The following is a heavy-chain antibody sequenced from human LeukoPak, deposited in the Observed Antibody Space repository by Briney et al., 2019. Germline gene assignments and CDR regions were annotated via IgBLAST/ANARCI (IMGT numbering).Heavy chain of an antibody. Sequence: SETLSLTCTVSGGSISSYYWSWIRQPAGKGLEWIGRIYTSGSTNYNPSLKSRVTISVDKSKNQFSLKLSSVTAADTAVYYCARTLGTPQQWLARGESWYFDPWGRGTLVTVSS. CDR2: IYTSGST. V-gene: IGHV4-4*07. J-gene: IGHJ2*01. CDR1: GGSISSYY. D-gene: IGHD6-19*01. CDR3: ARTLGTPQQWLARGESWYFDP.